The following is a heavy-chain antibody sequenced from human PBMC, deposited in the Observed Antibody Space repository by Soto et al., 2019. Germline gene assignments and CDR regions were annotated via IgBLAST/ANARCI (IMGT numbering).Heavy chain of an antibody. D-gene: IGHD1-26*01. CDR3: ARFCGSYMNPPHYY. V-gene: IGHV1-69*13. CDR2: IIPIFGTA. CDR1: GGTFSSYA. Sequence: SVKVSCKASGGTFSSYAIRWVRQAPGQGLEWMGGIIPIFGTANYAQKFQGRVTITADESTSTAYMELSSLRSEDTPLYYCARFCGSYMNPPHYYWGQGILPTVSS. J-gene: IGHJ4*02.